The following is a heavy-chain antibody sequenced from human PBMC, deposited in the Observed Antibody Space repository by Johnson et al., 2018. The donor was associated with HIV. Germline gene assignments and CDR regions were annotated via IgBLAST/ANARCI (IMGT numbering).Heavy chain of an antibody. J-gene: IGHJ3*02. CDR1: GFSFSDYY. CDR2: ISSSGTTK. V-gene: IGHV3-11*04. D-gene: IGHD3-10*01. CDR3: GRAVMVRNYETMGAFDI. Sequence: VQVVESGGGLVKPGGSLRLSCAASGFSFSDYYMSWIRQAPGKGLEWVSYISSSGTTKYYADSVKGRFTISRDNAKNSLYLQISSLRAGDTAVYYCGRAVMVRNYETMGAFDIWGQGTMVTVSS.